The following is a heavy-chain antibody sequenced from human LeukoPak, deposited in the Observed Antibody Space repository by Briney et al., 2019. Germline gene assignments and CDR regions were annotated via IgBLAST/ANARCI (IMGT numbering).Heavy chain of an antibody. Sequence: SETLSLTCTVSGGSISSSTYYWGWIRQPPGKGLEWIGSIYYSGSTYYNLSLKSRVTISVDTSKNQFSLKLNSVAAADTAVYYCASDEVSGPRIAAAGTRWFDTWGQGTLVTVSS. CDR3: ASDEVSGPRIAAAGTRWFDT. CDR1: GGSISSSTYY. CDR2: IYYSGST. J-gene: IGHJ5*02. V-gene: IGHV4-39*01. D-gene: IGHD6-13*01.